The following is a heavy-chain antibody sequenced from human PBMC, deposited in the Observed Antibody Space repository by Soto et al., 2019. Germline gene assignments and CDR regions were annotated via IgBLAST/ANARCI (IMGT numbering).Heavy chain of an antibody. Sequence: PGGSLRLSCAASGFTFSTYTMHWVRQTPGKGLEWVALIFSNGNPKYYTDSVKGRFTISRDNSNKMVYLQMNSLRAEDTAVYYCGRERVYYGSRSVPDDWGRGTLVTVSS. J-gene: IGHJ4*02. CDR2: IFSNGNPK. CDR1: GFTFSTYT. D-gene: IGHD3-10*01. CDR3: GRERVYYGSRSVPDD. V-gene: IGHV3-30*03.